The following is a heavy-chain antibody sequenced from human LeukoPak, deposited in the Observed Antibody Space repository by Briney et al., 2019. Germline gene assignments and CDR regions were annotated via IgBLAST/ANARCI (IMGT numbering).Heavy chain of an antibody. CDR3: ARGLGSYDSSELTWPMISF. V-gene: IGHV1-8*01. CDR1: GYTFTSYE. D-gene: IGHD3-22*01. Sequence: ASVKVSFKASGYTFTSYEINWVRQATGHGLEWMGWMNPDSGDTAYAQKFQGRITMTRSTSITTAYMELSSLRSEETDVYYCARGLGSYDSSELTWPMISFWGQGTQVTVSS. CDR2: MNPDSGDT. J-gene: IGHJ4*02.